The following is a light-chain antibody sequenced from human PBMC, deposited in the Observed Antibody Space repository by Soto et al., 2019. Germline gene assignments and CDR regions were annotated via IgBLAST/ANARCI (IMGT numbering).Light chain of an antibody. CDR2: GNT. CDR1: TSNLGAGYD. CDR3: QAYDYSLTASV. J-gene: IGLJ3*02. Sequence: QSVLTQPPSVSGAPGQRVTLSCTGNTSNLGAGYDVHWYQQLPGAAPKLVIFGNTNRPSGVPERFSGSKSGTSASLAIAGVQAEDEADYCGQAYDYSLTASVFGGGTKLTVL. V-gene: IGLV1-40*01.